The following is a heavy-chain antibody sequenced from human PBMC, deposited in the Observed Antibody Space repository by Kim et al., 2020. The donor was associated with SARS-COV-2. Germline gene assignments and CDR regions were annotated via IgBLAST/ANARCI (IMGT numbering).Heavy chain of an antibody. D-gene: IGHD1-1*01. CDR2: ISPNNGGT. J-gene: IGHJ3*02. CDR3: ARARWRLEPRAFDI. V-gene: IGHV1-2*02. CDR1: GYTFTGYY. Sequence: ASVKVSCKASGYTFTGYYIHWVRQAPGQGLEWMGWISPNNGGTNSAQKFQGRVTMTRDTSINTAYMELNRLKSDDTAVYYCARARWRLEPRAFDIWGQGTMVTVSS.